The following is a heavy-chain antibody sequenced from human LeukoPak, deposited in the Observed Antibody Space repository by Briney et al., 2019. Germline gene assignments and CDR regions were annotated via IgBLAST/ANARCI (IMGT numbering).Heavy chain of an antibody. V-gene: IGHV3-7*01. J-gene: IGHJ4*02. CDR3: ANLGGSTVTTTSSVGY. CDR1: GFTFSSYW. CDR2: IKQDGSEK. Sequence: GGSLRLSCAASGFTFSSYWMSWVRQAPGKGLEWVANIKQDGSEKYYVDSVKGRFTISRDNAKNSLYLQMNSLRAEDTAVYYCANLGGSTVTTTSSVGYWGQGTLVTVSS. D-gene: IGHD4-17*01.